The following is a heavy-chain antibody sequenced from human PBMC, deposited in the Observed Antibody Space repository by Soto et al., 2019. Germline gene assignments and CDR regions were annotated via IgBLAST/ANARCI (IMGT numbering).Heavy chain of an antibody. CDR2: INPNSGGT. D-gene: IGHD3-22*01. V-gene: IGHV1-2*04. CDR3: ARHSNYYDSSGYYL. CDR1: GYTFTGYY. J-gene: IGHJ5*02. Sequence: GASVKVSCKASGYTFTGYYMHWVRQAPGQGLEWMGWINPNSGGTNYAQKFQGWVTMTTDTSTSTAYMELRSLRSDDTAVYYCARHSNYYDSSGYYLWGQGTLVTVSS.